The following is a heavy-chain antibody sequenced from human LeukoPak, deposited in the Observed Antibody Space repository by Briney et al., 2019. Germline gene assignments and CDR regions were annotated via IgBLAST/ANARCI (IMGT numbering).Heavy chain of an antibody. CDR1: GFTFSSYA. CDR3: AKRRVTTVAFSFDY. Sequence: GGSLRLSCAASGFTFSSYAMSWVRQAPGKGLEWVSTISGSGGSTYYADSVKGLFTISRDNSKNTLYLQMNSLRADDTAVYYCAKRRVTTVAFSFDYWGQGTLVTVSS. V-gene: IGHV3-23*01. D-gene: IGHD4-23*01. CDR2: ISGSGGST. J-gene: IGHJ4*02.